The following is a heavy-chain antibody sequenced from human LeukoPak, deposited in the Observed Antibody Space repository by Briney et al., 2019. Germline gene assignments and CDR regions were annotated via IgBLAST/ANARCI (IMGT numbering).Heavy chain of an antibody. V-gene: IGHV4-59*01. CDR1: GGSISSYY. CDR2: IYYSGST. J-gene: IGHJ4*02. Sequence: SETLSLTCTVSGGSISSYYWSWIRQPPGKGLEWIGYIYYSGSTNYNPSLKSRVTISVDTSKNQFSLKLSSVTAADTAVYYCATISGGTAGIVDFWGQGTLVTVSS. CDR3: ATISGGTAGIVDF. D-gene: IGHD6-13*01.